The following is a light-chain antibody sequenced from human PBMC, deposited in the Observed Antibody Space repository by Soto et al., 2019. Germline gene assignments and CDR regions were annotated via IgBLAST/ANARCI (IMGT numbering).Light chain of an antibody. CDR2: DAS. V-gene: IGKV3-11*01. Sequence: EIVLTQSPATLSLSPGERATLSCRASQSVSSYLAWYQQKPGQAPRLLIYDASNRATGIPARFSGSGSGTDFTLTISSLGPEDFAVYSCQQRSNWPRITFGQGTRLGIK. CDR3: QQRSNWPRIT. J-gene: IGKJ5*01. CDR1: QSVSSY.